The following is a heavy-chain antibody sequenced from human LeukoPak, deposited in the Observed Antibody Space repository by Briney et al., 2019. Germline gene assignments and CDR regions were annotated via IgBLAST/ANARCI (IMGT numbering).Heavy chain of an antibody. Sequence: KPSETLSLTCTVYGGSFSGYYWSWIRQPPGKGLEWIGEINHSGSTNYNPSLKSRVTISVDTSKNQFSLKLSSVTAADTAVYYCARRNCSGGSCLPFDFWGQGTLVTVSS. D-gene: IGHD2-15*01. CDR1: GGSFSGYY. V-gene: IGHV4-34*01. J-gene: IGHJ4*02. CDR3: ARRNCSGGSCLPFDF. CDR2: INHSGST.